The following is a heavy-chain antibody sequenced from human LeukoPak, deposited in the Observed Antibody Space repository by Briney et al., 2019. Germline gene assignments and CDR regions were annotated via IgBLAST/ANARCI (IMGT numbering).Heavy chain of an antibody. CDR3: ARGNYYGSGSSNFDY. CDR1: GGSFSGYY. Sequence: SETLSLTCAVYGGSFSGYYWSWIRQPPGKGLEWIGEINHSGSTNYNPSLKSRVTISVETSKNQFSLKLSSVTAADTAVYYCARGNYYGSGSSNFDYWGQGTLVTVSS. V-gene: IGHV4-34*01. CDR2: INHSGST. J-gene: IGHJ4*02. D-gene: IGHD3-10*01.